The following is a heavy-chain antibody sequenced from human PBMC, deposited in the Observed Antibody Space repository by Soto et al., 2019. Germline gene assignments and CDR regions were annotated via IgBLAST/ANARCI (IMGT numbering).Heavy chain of an antibody. J-gene: IGHJ5*02. V-gene: IGHV2-26*01. CDR1: GFSLSNARMG. D-gene: IGHD3-10*01. Sequence: SGPTLVNPTETLTLTCTVSGFSLSNARMGVSWIRQPPGKALEWLAHIFSNDEKSYSTSLKSRLTISKDTSKSQVVLTMTNMDPVDTSTYFFSRIHYYGSGSYPGWFDPWGQGTLVTVSS. CDR2: IFSNDEK. CDR3: SRIHYYGSGSYPGWFDP.